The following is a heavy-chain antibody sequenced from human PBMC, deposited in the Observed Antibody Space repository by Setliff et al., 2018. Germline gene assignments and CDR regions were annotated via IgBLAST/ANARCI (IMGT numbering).Heavy chain of an antibody. CDR3: ARGVVRGVIGFDY. D-gene: IGHD3-10*01. V-gene: IGHV4-34*01. J-gene: IGHJ4*02. Sequence: PSETPSLTCAVYGGSFSGYYWSWIRQPPGKGLEWIGEINHSGSTNYNPSLKSRVTISVDTSKNQFSLKLSPVTAADTAVYYCARGVVRGVIGFDYWGQGTLVTVSS. CDR1: GGSFSGYY. CDR2: INHSGST.